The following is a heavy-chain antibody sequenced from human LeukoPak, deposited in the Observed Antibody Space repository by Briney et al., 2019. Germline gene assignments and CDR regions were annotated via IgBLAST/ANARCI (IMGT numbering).Heavy chain of an antibody. CDR2: ISNSGST. V-gene: IGHV4-59*11. J-gene: IGHJ6*03. CDR3: GRDALVGYFSYYSRNA. CDR1: GGSISSHY. D-gene: IGHD2-15*01. Sequence: SETLSLTCTVSGGSISSHYWTWIRQSPVKGLEWIGDISNSGSTSYNPSLKSRVTISIDTSKNQFSLKLSSVTAADTAVYYCGRDALVGYFSYYSRNAGAKGPA.